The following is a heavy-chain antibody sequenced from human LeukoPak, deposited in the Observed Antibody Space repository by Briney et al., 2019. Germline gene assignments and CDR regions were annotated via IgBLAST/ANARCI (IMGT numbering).Heavy chain of an antibody. Sequence: PSETLSLTCTVSGGSISSYYWSWIRQPPGKGLEWIGYIYYSGSTNCNPSLKSRVTISVDTSKNQFSLKLSSVTAADTAVYYCARNSITIFGVVAVHNWFDPWGQGTLVTVSS. V-gene: IGHV4-59*01. CDR1: GGSISSYY. CDR2: IYYSGST. CDR3: ARNSITIFGVVAVHNWFDP. D-gene: IGHD3-3*01. J-gene: IGHJ5*02.